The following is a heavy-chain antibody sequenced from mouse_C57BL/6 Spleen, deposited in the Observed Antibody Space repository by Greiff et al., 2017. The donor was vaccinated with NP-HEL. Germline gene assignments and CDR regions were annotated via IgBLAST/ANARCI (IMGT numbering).Heavy chain of an antibody. CDR2: ISNGGGST. J-gene: IGHJ4*01. V-gene: IGHV5-12*01. CDR1: GFTFSDYY. D-gene: IGHD1-1*01. Sequence: EVHLVESGGGLVQPGGSLKLSCAASGFTFSDYYMYWVRQTPEKRLEWVAYISNGGGSTYYPDTVKGRFTISRDNAKNTLYLQMSRLKSEDTAMYYCARRIHYYGSSSYAMDYWGQGTSVTVSS. CDR3: ARRIHYYGSSSYAMDY.